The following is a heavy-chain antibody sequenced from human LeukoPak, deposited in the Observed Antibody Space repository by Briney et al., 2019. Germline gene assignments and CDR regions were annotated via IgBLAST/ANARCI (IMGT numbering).Heavy chain of an antibody. CDR2: IIDTGST. CDR3: ARSSLTGGWFDP. Sequence: SETLSLTCTVSGGSISNYYWSWIRQPPGKGLGWIGYIIDTGSTNYKPSLKTRLTMSVDVSKNQISLKLSSVTAADTAVYYCARSSLTGGWFDPWGQGTLVTVSS. V-gene: IGHV4-59*01. CDR1: GGSISNYY. J-gene: IGHJ5*02. D-gene: IGHD7-27*01.